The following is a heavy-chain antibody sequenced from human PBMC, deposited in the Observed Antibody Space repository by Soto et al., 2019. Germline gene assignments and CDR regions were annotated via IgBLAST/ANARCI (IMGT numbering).Heavy chain of an antibody. CDR1: GFSLSTSGVG. CDR3: ARAKPIFGVVRKYYYYGMDV. Sequence: SGPTLVNPTQPLTLTCTFSGFSLSTSGVGVGWIRQPPGKALEWLALIYWDDDKRYSPSLKSRLTITKDTSKNQVVLTMTNMDPVDTATYYCARAKPIFGVVRKYYYYGMDVWGQGTTVTVSS. V-gene: IGHV2-5*02. CDR2: IYWDDDK. J-gene: IGHJ6*02. D-gene: IGHD3-3*01.